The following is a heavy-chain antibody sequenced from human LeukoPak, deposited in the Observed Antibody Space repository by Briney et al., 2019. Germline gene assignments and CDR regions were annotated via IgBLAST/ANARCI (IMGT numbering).Heavy chain of an antibody. J-gene: IGHJ5*02. CDR2: INPNRGGT. V-gene: IGHV1-2*02. Sequence: GASVKVSCKASGYSFNDYYIHWARQAPGQGLEWMGWINPNRGGTSYAQKFQGRVTMTRDTSITTAYIELSSLRSDDTAMYYCARDTCDGVTCYNWFDPWGQGTLVTVSS. D-gene: IGHD4-17*01. CDR3: ARDTCDGVTCYNWFDP. CDR1: GYSFNDYY.